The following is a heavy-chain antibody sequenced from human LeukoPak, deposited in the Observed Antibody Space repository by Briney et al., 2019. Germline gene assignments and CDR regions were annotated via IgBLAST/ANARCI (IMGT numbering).Heavy chain of an antibody. J-gene: IGHJ4*02. D-gene: IGHD3-22*01. CDR1: GFTFSSYS. CDR3: ARDRADSSGYYYYFDY. CDR2: ISSSSSYI. V-gene: IGHV3-21*01. Sequence: GGSLRLSCAASGFTFSSYSMNWVRQAPGKGLEWVSSISSSSSYIYYADSVKGRFTISRDNAKNSLYLQMNSLRAEDTAVYYCARDRADSSGYYYYFDYWGQGTLVTVSS.